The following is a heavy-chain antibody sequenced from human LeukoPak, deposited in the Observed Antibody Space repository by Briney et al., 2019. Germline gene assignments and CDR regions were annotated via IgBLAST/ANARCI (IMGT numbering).Heavy chain of an antibody. Sequence: GGSLRLSCVTSGLTLSRYSMNWVRQAPGKGLEWVSSISSSYHIYYADSIKGRFTISRDNAKNSLYLQMDSLRAEDTAVYYCAGGSSTSSYYFDYLGQGTLVTVSS. CDR3: AGGSSTSSYYFDY. CDR1: GLTLSRYS. J-gene: IGHJ4*02. CDR2: ISSSYHI. D-gene: IGHD2-2*01. V-gene: IGHV3-21*06.